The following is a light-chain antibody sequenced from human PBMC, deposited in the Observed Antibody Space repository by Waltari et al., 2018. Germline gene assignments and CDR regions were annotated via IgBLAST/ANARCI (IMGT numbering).Light chain of an antibody. CDR3: MQGKHWPWT. V-gene: IGKV2-30*01. CDR1: HGLVSSDGDTL. J-gene: IGKJ1*01. Sequence: DVVMTQSPLSLPVTLGQPASISCRSSHGLVSSDGDTLLNWFQQRPGQSPRRLIYLVSRRDSGVPDRFIGSGSGTNFTLKISRLEAEDVGLYYCMQGKHWPWTFGQGTRVEI. CDR2: LVS.